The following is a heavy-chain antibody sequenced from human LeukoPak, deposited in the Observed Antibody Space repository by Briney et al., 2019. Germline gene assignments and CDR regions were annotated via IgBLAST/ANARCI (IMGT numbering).Heavy chain of an antibody. Sequence: SSETLSLTCAVYGGSFSGYYWSWIRQPPGKGLEWIGEIDHSGSTNYNPSLKSRVTISVDTSKNWFSLKLSSVTAADTAVYYCARTVRQWLANDAFDIWGQGTMVTVSS. CDR2: IDHSGST. CDR1: GGSFSGYY. CDR3: ARTVRQWLANDAFDI. J-gene: IGHJ3*02. V-gene: IGHV4-34*01. D-gene: IGHD6-19*01.